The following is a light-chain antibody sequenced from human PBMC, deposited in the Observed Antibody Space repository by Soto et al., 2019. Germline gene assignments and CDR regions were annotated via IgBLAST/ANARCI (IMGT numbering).Light chain of an antibody. CDR3: QQRSDWPPIT. J-gene: IGKJ5*01. CDR2: DAS. V-gene: IGKV3-11*01. CDR1: QSLNNF. Sequence: EIVLTQSPGTLSLSPVDRATLSCMASQSLNNFFLAWYQQKPGQAPRLLIYDASNRATGIPARFSGSGSGTDFTLTISSLEPEDFAVYYCQQRSDWPPITFGQGTRLEIK.